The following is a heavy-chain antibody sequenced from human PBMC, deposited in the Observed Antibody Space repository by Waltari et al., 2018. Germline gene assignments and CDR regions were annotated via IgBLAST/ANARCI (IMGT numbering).Heavy chain of an antibody. CDR1: GFHLRCYI. V-gene: IGHV3-21*01. D-gene: IGHD6-13*01. Sequence: EVQLVVSGGGRVKPGGSVRLPRAPSGFHLRCYILHWLRPPPGKGLEWVSSISSSSSNIYYADSVKGRVTISRDNAKNSLYLQMNSLRAEDTAVYYCATSIAAAGTNNWFDPWGQGTLVTVSS. CDR3: ATSIAAAGTNNWFDP. J-gene: IGHJ5*02. CDR2: ISSSSSNI.